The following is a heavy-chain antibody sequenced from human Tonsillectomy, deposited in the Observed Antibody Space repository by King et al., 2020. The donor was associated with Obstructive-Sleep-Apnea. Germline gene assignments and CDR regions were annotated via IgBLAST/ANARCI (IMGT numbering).Heavy chain of an antibody. V-gene: IGHV5-10-1*03. CDR3: ARWCGSDCHKDY. Sequence: QLVQSGAEVKKPGESLRISCKGSGYSFTSYWISWVRQMPGKGLEWMERIDPSDSYTNYSPSFQGHVTISSDKSISTAYMQWSSLKASDTAMYYCARWCGSDCHKDYWGQGTLVTVS. D-gene: IGHD2-21*02. J-gene: IGHJ4*02. CDR2: IDPSDSYT. CDR1: GYSFTSYW.